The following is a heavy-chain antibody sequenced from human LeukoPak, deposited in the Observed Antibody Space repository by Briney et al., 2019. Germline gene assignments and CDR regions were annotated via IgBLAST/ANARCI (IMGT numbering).Heavy chain of an antibody. V-gene: IGHV3-7*03. D-gene: IGHD3-22*01. CDR2: IKEDGTKR. J-gene: IGHJ4*02. Sequence: GGSLRLSCVASGITFSRHWMTWVRQAAGKGLEWVANIKEDGTKRNYVDSVKGRFTISRDNAKNSLYLQMNSLRAEDTAVYYCATPLDYSDSSGYHQGGDWGQGTLLTVSS. CDR3: ATPLDYSDSSGYHQGGD. CDR1: GITFSRHW.